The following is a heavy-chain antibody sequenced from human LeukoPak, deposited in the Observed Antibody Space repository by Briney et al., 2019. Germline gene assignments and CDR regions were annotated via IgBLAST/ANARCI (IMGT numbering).Heavy chain of an antibody. CDR1: GFTFSSYA. J-gene: IGHJ4*02. V-gene: IGHV3-23*01. Sequence: GGSLRLSCAASGFTFSSYAMSWVRQAPGKGLEWVSGISGSGGSTYYADSVKGRFTVSRDFSTNTLYLQMNSLRAEDTAVYYCARESQYCSSTSCYAYFDYWGQGTLVTVSS. CDR2: ISGSGGST. CDR3: ARESQYCSSTSCYAYFDY. D-gene: IGHD2-2*01.